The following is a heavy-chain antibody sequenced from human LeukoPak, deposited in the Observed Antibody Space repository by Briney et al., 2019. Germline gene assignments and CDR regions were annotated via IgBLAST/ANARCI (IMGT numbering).Heavy chain of an antibody. CDR2: ISYDGSNK. J-gene: IGHJ4*02. Sequence: PGRSLRLSCAASGFTFSSYGMHWVRQAPGKGLEWVAVISYDGSNKYYADSVKGRFTISRDNSKNTLYLQMNSLRAEDTAVYYCAKALRFIVVVPAAVGYWGQGTLVTVSS. D-gene: IGHD2-2*01. CDR3: AKALRFIVVVPAAVGY. CDR1: GFTFSSYG. V-gene: IGHV3-30*18.